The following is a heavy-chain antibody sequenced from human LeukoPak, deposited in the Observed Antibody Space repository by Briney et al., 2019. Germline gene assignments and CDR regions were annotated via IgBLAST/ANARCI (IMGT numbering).Heavy chain of an antibody. Sequence: PGGSLRLSCAASGFTFSSYGMHWVRQAPGKGLEWVAVISHDGSNKYYADSVKGRFTISRDNSKNTLYLQMNSLRAEDTAVYYWARLYYSYYFDYWGQGTLVTVSS. CDR3: ARLYYSYYFDY. D-gene: IGHD3-10*01. CDR2: ISHDGSNK. V-gene: IGHV3-30*03. CDR1: GFTFSSYG. J-gene: IGHJ4*02.